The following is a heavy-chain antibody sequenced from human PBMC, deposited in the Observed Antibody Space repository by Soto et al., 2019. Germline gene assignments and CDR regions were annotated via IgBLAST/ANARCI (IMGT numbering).Heavy chain of an antibody. D-gene: IGHD3-16*01. CDR3: ARVGGLGFDP. V-gene: IGHV1-46*01. J-gene: IGHJ5*02. CDR1: GYTFTHYY. Sequence: QVQLAQSGAEVKKPGASVKVSCKASGYTFTHYYIHWVRQAPGQGLEWMGMMNPSGGKGSHAQKFQGRVTITGDTSTTTVYMELSSLTSEDTAVYYCARVGGLGFDPWGQGTLVTVSS. CDR2: MNPSGGKG.